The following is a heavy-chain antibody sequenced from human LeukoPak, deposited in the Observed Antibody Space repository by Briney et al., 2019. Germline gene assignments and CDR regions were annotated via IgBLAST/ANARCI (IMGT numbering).Heavy chain of an antibody. J-gene: IGHJ4*02. V-gene: IGHV4-39*07. CDR1: GGSPSSSSYY. Sequence: SETLSLTCTVSGGSPSSSSYYWGWIRQPPGKGLEWIGSIYYSGSTYYNPSLKSRVTISVDTSKNQFSLKLSSVTAADTAVYYCARFHHYDYVWGSYRYGFDYWGQGTLVTVSS. D-gene: IGHD3-16*02. CDR2: IYYSGST. CDR3: ARFHHYDYVWGSYRYGFDY.